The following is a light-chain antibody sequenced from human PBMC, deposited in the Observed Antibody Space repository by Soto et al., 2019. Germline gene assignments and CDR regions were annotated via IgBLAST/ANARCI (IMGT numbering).Light chain of an antibody. CDR1: QSISSW. Sequence: DIKMTQSPSTLSASVGDRVTITCRASQSISSWLAWYQQKPGKAPKLLIYDASSLESGVPSRFSGSGSGTEFTLTITSLQPDDFATYYCQQYNNYCTFGQGTKVDIK. CDR3: QQYNNYCT. V-gene: IGKV1-5*01. CDR2: DAS. J-gene: IGKJ1*01.